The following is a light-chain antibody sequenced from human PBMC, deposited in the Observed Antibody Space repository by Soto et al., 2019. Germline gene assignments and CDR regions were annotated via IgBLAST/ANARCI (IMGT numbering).Light chain of an antibody. J-gene: IGLJ2*01. V-gene: IGLV1-51*01. Sequence: QSVLTQPPSVSAAPGQKVTISCSGSSSNIGNNYVSWYQQHPGTAPKLLIYDNNKRPSGIPDRFSGSKSGTSATLGITGLQTGDEADYYCGTWDSSLSAPVFGGGTKLTVL. CDR2: DNN. CDR1: SSNIGNNY. CDR3: GTWDSSLSAPV.